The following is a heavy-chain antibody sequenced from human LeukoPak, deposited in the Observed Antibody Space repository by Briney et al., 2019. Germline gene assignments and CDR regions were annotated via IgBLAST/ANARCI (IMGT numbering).Heavy chain of an antibody. CDR1: GGSISSSNW. Sequence: PSGTLSLTCAVSGGSISSSNWWSWVRQPPGKGLEWIGEIYHSGSANYNPSLKSRVTISVDKSKNQFSLKLSSVTAADTAVYYCARLQTGYSSSWNDYWGQGTLVTVSS. CDR3: ARLQTGYSSSWNDY. D-gene: IGHD6-13*01. V-gene: IGHV4-4*02. CDR2: IYHSGSA. J-gene: IGHJ4*02.